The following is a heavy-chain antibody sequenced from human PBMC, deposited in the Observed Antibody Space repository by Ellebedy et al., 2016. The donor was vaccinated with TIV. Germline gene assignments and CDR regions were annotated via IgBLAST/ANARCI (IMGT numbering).Heavy chain of an antibody. J-gene: IGHJ4*02. Sequence: GESLKISXAASGFTFSDYYMSWIRRAPGKGLEWVSYISSSGNTIYYADSVKGRFTISRDNAKNSLYLQMNSLRAEDTAVYYCARAPPRRESYVWDYWGQGTLVTVSS. D-gene: IGHD3-16*01. CDR1: GFTFSDYY. CDR2: ISSSGNTI. CDR3: ARAPPRRESYVWDY. V-gene: IGHV3-11*01.